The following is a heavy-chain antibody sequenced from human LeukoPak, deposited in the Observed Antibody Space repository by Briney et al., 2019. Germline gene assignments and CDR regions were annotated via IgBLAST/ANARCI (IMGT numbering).Heavy chain of an antibody. Sequence: PGGSLRLSCAASTFTFSTYAMTWVRQAPGKGLEWVSTISASGYSTYYADSVKGRFTISRDNAKNSLYLQMNSLRAEDTAVYYCARFGDTYYYDTDAFDIWGQGTMVTVSS. V-gene: IGHV3-23*01. J-gene: IGHJ3*02. CDR2: ISASGYST. CDR3: ARFGDTYYYDTDAFDI. CDR1: TFTFSTYA. D-gene: IGHD3-22*01.